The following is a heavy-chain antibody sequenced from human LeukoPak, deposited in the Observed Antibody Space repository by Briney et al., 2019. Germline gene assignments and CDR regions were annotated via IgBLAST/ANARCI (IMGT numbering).Heavy chain of an antibody. J-gene: IGHJ5*02. CDR3: ARDRDANWFDP. CDR1: GFSVSSYY. CDR2: IYSGGST. V-gene: IGHV3-53*01. Sequence: GGSLRLSCAASGFSVSSYYMNWVRQAPGKGLEWVSVIYSGGSTYYADSVKGRFTISRDNSKNTLYLQMNSLRAEDTAVYYCARDRDANWFDPWGQGTLATVSS. D-gene: IGHD3-10*01.